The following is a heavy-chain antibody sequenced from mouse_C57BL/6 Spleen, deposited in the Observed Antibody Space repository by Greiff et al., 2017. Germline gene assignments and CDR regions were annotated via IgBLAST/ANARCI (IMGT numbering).Heavy chain of an antibody. Sequence: EVKLMQSGGGLVKPGGSLKLSCAASGFTFSDYGMHWVRQAPGKGLEWVAYISSGSSTIYYADTVKGRFTISRDNAKNTLCLQMTSRRSEDTARYYGARDLDVVWYFGVWGTRTTGTVSS. CDR3: ARDLDVVWYFGV. V-gene: IGHV5-17*01. CDR2: ISSGSSTI. J-gene: IGHJ1*03. CDR1: GFTFSDYG.